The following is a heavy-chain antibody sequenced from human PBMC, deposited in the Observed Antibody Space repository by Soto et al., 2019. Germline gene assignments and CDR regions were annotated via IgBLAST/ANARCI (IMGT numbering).Heavy chain of an antibody. CDR2: ISPYNNDT. J-gene: IGHJ4*01. Sequence: ASVEVSCKTSGYTFTRDGISWVRQAPGQGLEWMGWISPYNNDTKSAQRFQGRLTMTTDTSTRTVYMDLRSLTSDDPAVYYCPKDRGAVRSAYFGSQYFEASGQGGVVATAS. CDR1: GYTFTRDG. CDR3: PKDRGAVRSAYFGSQYFEA. D-gene: IGHD1-1*01. V-gene: IGHV1-18*04.